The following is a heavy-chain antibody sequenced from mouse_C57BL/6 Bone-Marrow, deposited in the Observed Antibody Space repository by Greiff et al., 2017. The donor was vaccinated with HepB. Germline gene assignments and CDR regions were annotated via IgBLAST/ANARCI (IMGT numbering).Heavy chain of an antibody. J-gene: IGHJ2*01. V-gene: IGHV1-81*01. CDR3: ARAYYKGYFDY. Sequence: QVQLKESGAELARPGASVKLSCKASGYTFTSYGISWVKQRTGQGLEWIGEIYPRSGNTYYNEKFKGKATLTADKSSSPAYMELRSLTSEDSAVYFCARAYYKGYFDYWGQGTTLTVSS. CDR1: GYTFTSYG. D-gene: IGHD2-12*01. CDR2: IYPRSGNT.